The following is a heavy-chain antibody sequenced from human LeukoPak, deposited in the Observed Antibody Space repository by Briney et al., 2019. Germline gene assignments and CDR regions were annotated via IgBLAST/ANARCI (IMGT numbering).Heavy chain of an antibody. Sequence: ASVKVSCKASGYTFTSYGISWVRQAPGQGLEWMGWISAYNGNTNYAQKFQARVTITRDTSASTAYMEMRSLRSEDTAVYYCARDPIGSRWLYYFDYWGQGTLVTVAS. J-gene: IGHJ4*02. CDR1: GYTFTSYG. D-gene: IGHD6-13*01. CDR3: ARDPIGSRWLYYFDY. V-gene: IGHV1-18*01. CDR2: ISAYNGNT.